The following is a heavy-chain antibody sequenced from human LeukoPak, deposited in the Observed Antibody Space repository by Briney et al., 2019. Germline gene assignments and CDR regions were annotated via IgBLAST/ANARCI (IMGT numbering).Heavy chain of an antibody. CDR3: ARDGDAGAFDI. CDR1: GYSFTDYY. D-gene: IGHD7-27*01. J-gene: IGHJ3*02. V-gene: IGHV1-2*02. CDR2: INPNSGGT. Sequence: ASVKVSCKASGYSFTDYYMHWVRQAAGQGLEWMGWINPNSGGTNYAQKFQGRVTMTRDTSISTAYMELSRLRSDDTAVYYCARDGDAGAFDIWGQGTMVTVSS.